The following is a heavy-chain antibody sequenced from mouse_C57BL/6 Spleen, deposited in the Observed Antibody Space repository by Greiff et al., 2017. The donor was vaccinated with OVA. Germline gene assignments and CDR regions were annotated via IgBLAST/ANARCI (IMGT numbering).Heavy chain of an antibody. CDR1: GFTFSSYA. CDR3: ARDDYYDYEDYDMDD. V-gene: IGHV5-4*01. Sequence: EVHVVESGGGLVKPGGSLKLSCAASGFTFSSYAMSWVRQTPEKRLEWVATISDAGSYTYYPDNVKGGFTISRDKAKNNLYLQMSHLKSEDTAMYYCARDDYYDYEDYDMDDWGQGTSVTVSS. J-gene: IGHJ4*01. CDR2: ISDAGSYT. D-gene: IGHD2-4*01.